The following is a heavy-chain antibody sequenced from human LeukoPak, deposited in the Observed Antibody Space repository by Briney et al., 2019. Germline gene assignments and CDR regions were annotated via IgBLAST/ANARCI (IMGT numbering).Heavy chain of an antibody. CDR3: ARATGYCSSTSCYTWDY. Sequence: PGGSLRLSCAASGFTVSSNYMSWVRQAPGKGLEWMGWISAYNGNTNYAQKLQGRVTMTTDTSTSTAYMELRSLRSDDTAVYYCARATGYCSSTSCYTWDYWGQGTLVTVSS. CDR1: GFTVSSNY. D-gene: IGHD2-2*02. V-gene: IGHV1-18*04. CDR2: ISAYNGNT. J-gene: IGHJ4*02.